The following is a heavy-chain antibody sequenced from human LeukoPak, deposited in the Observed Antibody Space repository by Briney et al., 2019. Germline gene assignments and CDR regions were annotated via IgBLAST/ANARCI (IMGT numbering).Heavy chain of an antibody. CDR3: ARAPGGAFDI. J-gene: IGHJ3*02. V-gene: IGHV4-39*07. Sequence: SETLSLTCTVSGGSISSSSYYWGWIRQPPGKGLEWIGSIYYSGSTYYNPSLQSRVTMSVDKSKNQFSLKLTSVTAADTAVYYCARAPGGAFDIWGQGTMVTVSS. CDR1: GGSISSSSYY. CDR2: IYYSGST. D-gene: IGHD4-23*01.